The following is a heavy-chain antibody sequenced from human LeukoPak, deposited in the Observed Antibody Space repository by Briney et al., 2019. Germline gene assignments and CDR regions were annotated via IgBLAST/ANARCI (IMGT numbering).Heavy chain of an antibody. V-gene: IGHV3-23*01. Sequence: GGSLRLSCAASGFTFSSYAMSWVRQAPGKGLEWVSDIICSGGSTYYADSVKGRFTISRENSKNTLYLQMNSLRAEDTAVYYCAKESYSSSWYKRYYYYGMDVWGQGTTVTVSS. CDR1: GFTFSSYA. J-gene: IGHJ6*02. CDR3: AKESYSSSWYKRYYYYGMDV. D-gene: IGHD6-13*01. CDR2: IICSGGST.